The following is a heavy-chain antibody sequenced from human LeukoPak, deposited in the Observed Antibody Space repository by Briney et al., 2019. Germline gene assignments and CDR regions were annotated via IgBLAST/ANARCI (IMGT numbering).Heavy chain of an antibody. CDR3: ARTLILRFLEWFLEYYYGMDV. CDR2: IIPILGIA. Sequence: SSVKVSCKASGGTFSSYAISWVRPAPGQGLDWMGRIIPILGIANYAQKFQGRVTITADKSTSTAYMELSSLRSEDTAVYYCARTLILRFLEWFLEYYYGMDVWGQGTTVTVSS. D-gene: IGHD3-3*01. V-gene: IGHV1-69*04. CDR1: GGTFSSYA. J-gene: IGHJ6*02.